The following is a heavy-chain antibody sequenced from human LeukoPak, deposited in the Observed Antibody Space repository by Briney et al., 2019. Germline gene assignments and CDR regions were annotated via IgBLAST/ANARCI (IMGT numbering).Heavy chain of an antibody. CDR1: GGSIRNYF. Sequence: SETLSLTCSVSGGSIRNYFWSWIRQPAGKGLEWIGHIYTSGSIDYNPSLRSRVTMSVDTSRNQFSLKLTSVTAADTAVYYCVSESKSYDGSGYYHDYWGQGTLVTVSS. J-gene: IGHJ4*02. V-gene: IGHV4-4*07. CDR2: IYTSGSI. D-gene: IGHD3-22*01. CDR3: VSESKSYDGSGYYHDY.